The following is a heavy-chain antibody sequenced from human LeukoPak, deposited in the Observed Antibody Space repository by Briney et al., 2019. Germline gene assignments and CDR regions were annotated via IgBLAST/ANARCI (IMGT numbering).Heavy chain of an antibody. CDR1: GYTFTGYY. CDR2: INPNSGGT. J-gene: IGHJ5*02. D-gene: IGHD2-15*01. Sequence: GASVKVSCKASGYTFTGYYMHWVRQAPGQGLESMGWINPNSGGTNYAQKFQGRVTMTRDTSISTAYMELSRLRSDDTAVYYCARDLNIVVVVAATRFDPWGQGTLVTVSS. V-gene: IGHV1-2*02. CDR3: ARDLNIVVVVAATRFDP.